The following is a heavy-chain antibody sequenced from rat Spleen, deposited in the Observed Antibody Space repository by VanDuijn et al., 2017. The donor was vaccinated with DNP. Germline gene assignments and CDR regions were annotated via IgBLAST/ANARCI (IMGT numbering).Heavy chain of an antibody. CDR3: ARRGPARGYFDY. Sequence: EVQLVESGGGLVQPGRSLKLSCAASGFIFSDYYMAWVRQAPTKGLEWVATISYDGSRTYYRDSVKGRFTISRDNAKSTLYLQMNSLRSEDTATYYCARRGPARGYFDYWGQGVMVTVSS. V-gene: IGHV5-22*01. CDR2: ISYDGSRT. CDR1: GFIFSDYY. J-gene: IGHJ2*01. D-gene: IGHD1-4*01.